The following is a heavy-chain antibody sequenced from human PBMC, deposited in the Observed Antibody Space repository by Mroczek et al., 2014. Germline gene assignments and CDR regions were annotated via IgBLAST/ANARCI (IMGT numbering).Heavy chain of an antibody. CDR1: GFTFDDYA. Sequence: VQLVQSGGGLVQPGRSLRLSCAASGFTFDDYAMHWVRQAPGKGLEWVSGISWNSGSIGYADSVKGRFTISRDNAKNSLYLQMNSLRAEDTALYYCAKDAFGVVWGSWFDPWGQGTLVTVSS. V-gene: IGHV3-9*01. CDR2: ISWNSGSI. J-gene: IGHJ5*02. D-gene: IGHD3-3*01. CDR3: AKDAFGVVWGSWFDP.